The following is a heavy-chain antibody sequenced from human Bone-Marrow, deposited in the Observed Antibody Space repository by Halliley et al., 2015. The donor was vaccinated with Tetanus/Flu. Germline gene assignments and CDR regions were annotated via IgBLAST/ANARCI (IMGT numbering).Heavy chain of an antibody. V-gene: IGHV4-61*01. CDR1: GGSVSSGPYY. CDR3: AGFAIFGVMTTFDY. J-gene: IGHJ4*02. Sequence: TLSLTCTVSGGSVSSGPYYWSWIRQPPGKGLEWIGYMYYNGDTNYNPSLKSRVTLSVGTSKNQFSLKLSSVTAEDTAVYYCAGFAIFGVMTTFDYWGQGTLVTVSS. D-gene: IGHD3-3*01. CDR2: MYYNGDT.